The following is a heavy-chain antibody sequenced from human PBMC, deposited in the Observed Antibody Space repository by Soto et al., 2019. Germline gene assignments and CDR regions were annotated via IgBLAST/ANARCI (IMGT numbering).Heavy chain of an antibody. V-gene: IGHV3-74*01. CDR1: GFTFSSYG. J-gene: IGHJ4*02. D-gene: IGHD6-19*01. Sequence: GGSLRLSCAASGFTFSSYGMHWVRQAPGKGLVWVSRINSDGSSTIYADSVKGRFTISRDNAKNTLYLQMNSLRAEDTAVYYCAREILDSSGWYGPLYFDYWGQGTLVTVSS. CDR3: AREILDSSGWYGPLYFDY. CDR2: INSDGSST.